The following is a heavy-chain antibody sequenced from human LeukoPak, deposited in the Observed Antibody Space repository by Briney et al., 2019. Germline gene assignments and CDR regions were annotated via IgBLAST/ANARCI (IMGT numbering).Heavy chain of an antibody. CDR1: GFAFRTYA. J-gene: IGHJ4*02. D-gene: IGHD6-19*01. CDR3: AGGSGWVTDS. Sequence: TGGSLRLSCTASGFAFRTYAMNWVRQAPGKGLEWVANIKQDGSEKYYVGSVKGRFTISRDNAKNSLYLQMNSLRAEDTAVYFCAGGSGWVTDSWGQGTLVTVSA. V-gene: IGHV3-7*01. CDR2: IKQDGSEK.